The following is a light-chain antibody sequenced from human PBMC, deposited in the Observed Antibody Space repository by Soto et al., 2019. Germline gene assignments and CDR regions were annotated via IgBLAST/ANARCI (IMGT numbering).Light chain of an antibody. CDR1: SSDIGGYNY. CDR3: SSLRV. J-gene: IGLJ1*01. V-gene: IGLV2-14*01. Sequence: QSALTQPASVSGSPGQSITISCTGTSSDIGGYNYVSWYQHHPGKAPKLMIYEVSNRPSGVSNRFSGSKSGNTASLTISGRQAEDEADYYGSSLRVFGTGTKLTVL. CDR2: EVS.